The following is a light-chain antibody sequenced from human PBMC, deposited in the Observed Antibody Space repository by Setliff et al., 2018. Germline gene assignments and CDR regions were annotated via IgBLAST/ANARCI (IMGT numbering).Light chain of an antibody. V-gene: IGLV2-11*01. Sequence: QSVLTQPRSVSGSPGQSVTISCTGTSSDVGGYNYVSWYQQHPGKAPKLMIYDVSKRPSGVPDRFSGSKSGNTASLTIPGLQAEDEADHYCCSYAGSYTYVFGTGTKVTVL. CDR2: DVS. CDR3: CSYAGSYTYV. J-gene: IGLJ1*01. CDR1: SSDVGGYNY.